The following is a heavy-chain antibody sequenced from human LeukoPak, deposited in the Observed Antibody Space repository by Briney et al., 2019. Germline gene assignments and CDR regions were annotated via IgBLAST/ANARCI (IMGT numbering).Heavy chain of an antibody. CDR1: GGSISSYY. CDR3: ARGTPYYDFWSGLAADY. V-gene: IGHV4-59*01. CDR2: LYYSGST. Sequence: SETLSLTCTVSGGSISSYYWSWLRQPPGKGLEWIGYLYYSGSTNYNPSLKSRVTISVDTSKNQFSLKLSSVTAADTAVYYCARGTPYYDFWSGLAADYWGQGTLVTVSS. D-gene: IGHD3-3*01. J-gene: IGHJ4*02.